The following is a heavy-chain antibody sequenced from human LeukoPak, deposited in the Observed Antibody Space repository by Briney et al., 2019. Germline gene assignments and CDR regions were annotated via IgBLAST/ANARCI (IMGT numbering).Heavy chain of an antibody. Sequence: GGSLRLSCAASGFTFSSYSMNWVRQAPGEGLEWVSSISSSGSTIYYADSVKGRFTISRDNAKNSLYLQMNSLRAEDTAVYYCARVSGSGIVFDAWGQGTMVTVSS. J-gene: IGHJ3*01. CDR3: ARVSGSGIVFDA. CDR2: ISSSGSTI. CDR1: GFTFSSYS. D-gene: IGHD3-3*01. V-gene: IGHV3-21*04.